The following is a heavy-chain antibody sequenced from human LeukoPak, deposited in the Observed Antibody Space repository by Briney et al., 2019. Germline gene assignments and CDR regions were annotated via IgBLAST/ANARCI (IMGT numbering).Heavy chain of an antibody. D-gene: IGHD4-17*01. CDR3: ARSDTVTPSWFDP. CDR1: GGSISSGGYY. CDR2: IYYSGST. Sequence: SQTLSLTCTFSGGSISSGGYYLSWIRQPPGKGLEWIGYIYYSGSTYYNPSLKSRVTISVDTSKNQFSLKLSSVTAADTAVYYCARSDTVTPSWFDPWGQGTLVTVSS. J-gene: IGHJ5*02. V-gene: IGHV4-31*03.